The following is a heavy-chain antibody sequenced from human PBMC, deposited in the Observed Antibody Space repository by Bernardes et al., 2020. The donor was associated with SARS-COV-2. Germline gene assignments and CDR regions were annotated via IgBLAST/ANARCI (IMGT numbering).Heavy chain of an antibody. J-gene: IGHJ6*02. CDR2: TSYRSKWNY. CDR3: ARGANYAMGV. CDR1: GDSVSSNSAV. Sequence: SHTLSLNCAISGDSVSSNSAVWHWIRQSPSRGLEWLGRTSYRSKWNYDYAVSVKSRITISPDTSKNQFSLELTSVTPEDTAVYYCARGANYAMGVWGQGTTVTVSS. V-gene: IGHV6-1*01.